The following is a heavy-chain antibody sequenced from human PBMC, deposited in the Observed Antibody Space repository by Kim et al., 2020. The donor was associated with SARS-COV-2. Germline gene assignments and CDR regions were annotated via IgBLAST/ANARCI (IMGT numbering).Heavy chain of an antibody. V-gene: IGHV1-46*01. CDR1: GYTFTSYY. D-gene: IGHD3-10*01. CDR2: INPSGGST. J-gene: IGHJ4*02. CDR3: ARGVAMVRGVTPEFDY. Sequence: ASVKVSCKASGYTFTSYYMHWVRQAPGQGLEWMGIINPSGGSTSYAQKFQGRVTMTRDTSTSTVYMELSSLRSEDTAVYYCARGVAMVRGVTPEFDYWGQGTLVTVSS.